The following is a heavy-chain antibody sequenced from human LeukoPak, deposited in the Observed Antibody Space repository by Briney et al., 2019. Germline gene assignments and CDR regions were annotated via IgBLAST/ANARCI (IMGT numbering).Heavy chain of an antibody. CDR3: AKEVISITMIVVVIPYFDY. V-gene: IGHV3-23*01. CDR1: GFTFSSYA. J-gene: IGHJ4*02. Sequence: GGSLRLSCAASGFTFSSYAMSWVRQAPGKRLEWVSAISGSGGSTYYADSVKGRFTISRDNSKNTLYLQMNSLRAEDTAVYYCAKEVISITMIVVVIPYFDYWGQGTLVTVSS. D-gene: IGHD3-22*01. CDR2: ISGSGGST.